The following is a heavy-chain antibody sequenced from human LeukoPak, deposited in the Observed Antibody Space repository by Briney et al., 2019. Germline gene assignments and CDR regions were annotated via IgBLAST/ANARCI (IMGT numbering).Heavy chain of an antibody. D-gene: IGHD5-24*01. CDR2: ISYDGSNK. CDR3: AKSLRDGYNPYYFDY. Sequence: GRSLRLSCAASGFTFSSYGMHWVRQAPGKGLEWVAVISYDGSNKYYADSVKGRFTISRDNSKNTLYLQMNSLRAEDTAVYYCAKSLRDGYNPYYFDYWGQGTLVTVSS. J-gene: IGHJ4*02. V-gene: IGHV3-30*18. CDR1: GFTFSSYG.